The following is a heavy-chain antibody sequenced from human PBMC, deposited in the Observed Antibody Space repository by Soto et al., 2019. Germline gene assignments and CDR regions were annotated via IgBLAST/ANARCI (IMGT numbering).Heavy chain of an antibody. Sequence: GGTLRLSCAVSGFTFSNCGFNWDRQAKGKGLDGVSSASKTDYTYSSDTGQGRFTISRDNNKNSVYLQTNTLRDEDTAVYSCTREDSIIIPGVADFWGQGTRVTVAS. CDR3: TREDSIIIPGVADF. V-gene: IGHV3-21*01. CDR1: GFTFSNCG. D-gene: IGHD3-3*01. CDR2: ASKTDYT. J-gene: IGHJ4*02.